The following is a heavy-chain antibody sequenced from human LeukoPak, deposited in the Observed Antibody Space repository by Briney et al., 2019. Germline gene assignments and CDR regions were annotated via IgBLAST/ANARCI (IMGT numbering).Heavy chain of an antibody. D-gene: IGHD2-2*01. Sequence: SETLSLTCTVSGGSISSSSYYWGWIRQPPGKGLEWIGSIYYSGSTYYNPSLKSRVTISVDTSKNQFSLNLSSVTAADTAVYYCARQPCSSTSCYGDYWGQGTLVTVSS. V-gene: IGHV4-39*01. CDR2: IYYSGST. J-gene: IGHJ4*02. CDR3: ARQPCSSTSCYGDY. CDR1: GGSISSSSYY.